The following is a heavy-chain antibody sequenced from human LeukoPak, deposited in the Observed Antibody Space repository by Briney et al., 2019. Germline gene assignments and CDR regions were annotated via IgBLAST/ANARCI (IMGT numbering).Heavy chain of an antibody. Sequence: GGSLRLSCAATGFTFSNNAIHWGRQAPGKGLEWVAFISDDGSRQHYADSVKGRFTISRDNSKNTLYLQMNSLRAEDTAVYYCARSITMVRGEWFDPWGQGTLVTVSS. V-gene: IGHV3-30-3*01. J-gene: IGHJ5*02. CDR1: GFTFSNNA. D-gene: IGHD3-10*01. CDR2: ISDDGSRQ. CDR3: ARSITMVRGEWFDP.